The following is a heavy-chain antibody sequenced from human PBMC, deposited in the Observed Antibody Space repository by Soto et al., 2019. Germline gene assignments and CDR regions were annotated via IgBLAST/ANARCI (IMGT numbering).Heavy chain of an antibody. J-gene: IGHJ3*02. Sequence: ASVKVSCKVSGYTLTELSMHWVRQAPGKGLEWMRGFDPEDGETIYAQKFQGRVTMTEDTSTDTAYMELSSLRSEDTAVYYCATGGGQLWLPADAFDIWGQGTMVTVSS. V-gene: IGHV1-24*01. CDR3: ATGGGQLWLPADAFDI. D-gene: IGHD5-18*01. CDR2: FDPEDGET. CDR1: GYTLTELS.